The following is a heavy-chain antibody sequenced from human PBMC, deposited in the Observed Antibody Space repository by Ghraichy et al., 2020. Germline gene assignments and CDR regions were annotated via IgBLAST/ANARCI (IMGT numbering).Heavy chain of an antibody. CDR3: ARGHSSAYSLYPAMDV. J-gene: IGHJ6*02. Sequence: GESLNISCAASGFTFSSYWMTWVRQAPGKGLEWVANIKQDGSERYYVDSVKGRFTISRDNAKNSLYLQIKSLRAEDTAVFYCARGHSSAYSLYPAMDVWGQGTTVTVSS. CDR2: IKQDGSER. V-gene: IGHV3-7*01. D-gene: IGHD3-22*01. CDR1: GFTFSSYW.